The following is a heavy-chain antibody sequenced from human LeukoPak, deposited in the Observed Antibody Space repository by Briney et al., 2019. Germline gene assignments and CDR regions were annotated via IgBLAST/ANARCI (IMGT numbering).Heavy chain of an antibody. CDR1: GFKFSNHW. V-gene: IGHV3-74*01. CDR3: ASTPDPYDSSGSDY. J-gene: IGHJ4*02. D-gene: IGHD3-22*01. CDR2: INNDGSDT. Sequence: PGGSLRLSCAASGFKFSNHWMHWVRQSPGKGLVWVARINNDGSDTSHADSVEGRFTISRDNAKNSLYLQMNSLRAEDTAVYYCASTPDPYDSSGSDYWGQGTLVTVSS.